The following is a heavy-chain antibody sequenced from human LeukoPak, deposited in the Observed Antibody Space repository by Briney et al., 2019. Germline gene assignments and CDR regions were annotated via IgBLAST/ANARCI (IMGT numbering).Heavy chain of an antibody. J-gene: IGHJ6*03. V-gene: IGHV1-8*01. CDR3: ARVAVPDFLYSEYMDF. CDR2: INPNTGNT. D-gene: IGHD1-26*01. Sequence: SVKVSCKASGYSFTNYAINWVRQATGQGLEWVGWINPNTGNTVYAPKFQGRVTMTSDTSISTAYMDLSSLRFEDTAVYYCARVAVPDFLYSEYMDFWAKGSTVTVSS. CDR1: GYSFTNYA.